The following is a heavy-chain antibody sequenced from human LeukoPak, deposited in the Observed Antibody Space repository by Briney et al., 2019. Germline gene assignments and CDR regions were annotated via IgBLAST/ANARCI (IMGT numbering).Heavy chain of an antibody. CDR2: IKQDGSEK. J-gene: IGHJ4*02. Sequence: PGGSLRLSCAASGFTFSSYWMSWVRQAPGKGLEWVANIKQDGSEKYYVDSVKGRFTISRDNAKNSLYLQMNSLRAEDTAVYYCARDRVTMVRGVNYYSDYWGQGTLVTVSS. D-gene: IGHD3-10*01. V-gene: IGHV3-7*05. CDR3: ARDRVTMVRGVNYYSDY. CDR1: GFTFSSYW.